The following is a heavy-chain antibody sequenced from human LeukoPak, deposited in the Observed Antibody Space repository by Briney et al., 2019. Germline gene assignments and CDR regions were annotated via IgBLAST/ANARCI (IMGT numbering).Heavy chain of an antibody. V-gene: IGHV3-48*01. CDR3: ARDSRHYYAHDV. CDR1: GFTFSSYS. D-gene: IGHD3-10*01. Sequence: PGGSLRLSCAASGFTFSSYSMNWVRQAPGKGLEWVSYISGSSSTIYYADSVKGRFTISRDNAKNSLYLQMNSLRAEDTAVYYCARDSRHYYAHDVWGQGTTVTVSS. CDR2: ISGSSSTI. J-gene: IGHJ6*02.